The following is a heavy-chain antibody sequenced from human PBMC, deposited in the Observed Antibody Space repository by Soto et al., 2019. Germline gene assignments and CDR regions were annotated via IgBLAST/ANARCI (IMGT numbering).Heavy chain of an antibody. CDR3: TRLISAAQDY. CDR1: GFVFKDSS. J-gene: IGHJ4*02. D-gene: IGHD3-10*01. V-gene: IGHV3-73*01. CDR2: IRDRAYNYAT. Sequence: EVLLVESGGGLVQPGGSLKLSCEASGFVFKDSSIHWVRQASGKGLEWVGRIRDRAYNYATAYAASVKGRFTISRDDSNNNAHLQMDSLKTEDTAIYYCTRLISAAQDYWGQGTLVTVSS.